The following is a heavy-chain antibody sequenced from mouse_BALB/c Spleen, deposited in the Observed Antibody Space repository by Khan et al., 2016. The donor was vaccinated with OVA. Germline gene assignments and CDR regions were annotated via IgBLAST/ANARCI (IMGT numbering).Heavy chain of an antibody. CDR2: IRLKSSNYAT. CDR3: ARGYDWYFDV. Sequence: EVKLEESGGGLVQPGGSMKLSCVASGFTFSNYWMNWVRQSPEKGLEWVAEIRLKSSNYATHSAVSVKGRFTISRDDSKSSIYLRMHTFRAEETGIYYCARGYDWYFDVWGAGTMVTVSS. D-gene: IGHD2-2*01. CDR1: GFTFSNYW. J-gene: IGHJ1*01. V-gene: IGHV6-6*02.